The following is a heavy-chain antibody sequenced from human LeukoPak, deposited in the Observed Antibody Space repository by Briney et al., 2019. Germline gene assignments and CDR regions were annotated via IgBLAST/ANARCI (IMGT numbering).Heavy chain of an antibody. CDR2: ISSDGSST. V-gene: IGHV3-74*01. CDR3: ARGAYCGGDCPPPNSLY. Sequence: RPGGSLRLSCAASGFTFSSYWMHLVRQAPGRGLVWVSRISSDGSSTIYADSVKGRFTISRDNAENTLYLQMNSLRPEDTAVYYCARGAYCGGDCPPPNSLYWGQGALVTVSS. J-gene: IGHJ4*02. CDR1: GFTFSSYW. D-gene: IGHD2-21*01.